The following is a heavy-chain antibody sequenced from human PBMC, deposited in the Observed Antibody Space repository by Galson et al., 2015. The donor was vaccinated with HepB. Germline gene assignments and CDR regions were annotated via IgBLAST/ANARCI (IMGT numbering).Heavy chain of an antibody. CDR3: AKANYSDV. J-gene: IGHJ4*02. Sequence: SLRLSCAASGFTFSSYSMTWVRQAPGKGLEWVADIRSSGGSTYYADSVKGRFTISRDNSQNTLYLQMNNLRAEDTAVYYCAKANYSDVWGQGTLVIVSS. CDR2: IRSSGGST. CDR1: GFTFSSYS. V-gene: IGHV3-23*01. D-gene: IGHD4/OR15-4a*01.